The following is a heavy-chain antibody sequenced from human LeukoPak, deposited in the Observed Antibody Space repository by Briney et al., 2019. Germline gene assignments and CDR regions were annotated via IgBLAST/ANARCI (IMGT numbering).Heavy chain of an antibody. D-gene: IGHD3-22*01. CDR3: ARHDKGFDY. CDR2: IYYTGST. Sequence: SETLSLTCTVSGDSLNTYYWTWIRQPPGKGLEWLGYIYYTGSTTYNPSLKGRVTMSVDTSKNQISLNVNSVTAADTAVYYCARHDKGFDYWGQGTLVTVSA. CDR1: GDSLNTYY. J-gene: IGHJ4*02. V-gene: IGHV4-59*08.